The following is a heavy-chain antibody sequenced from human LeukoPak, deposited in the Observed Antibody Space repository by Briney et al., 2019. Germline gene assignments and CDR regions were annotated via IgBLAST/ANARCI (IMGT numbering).Heavy chain of an antibody. CDR1: GFTFSSHH. CDR3: ARATLNIGNYCYFDY. Sequence: GGSLRLSCAASGFTFSSHHMHWVRQAPGKGLEWVSSISGNSDYIYYADSLKGRFTISRDNAKNSLYLQMTSLRAEDTAVFYCARATLNIGNYCYFDYWGQGTLVTVSS. CDR2: ISGNSDYI. D-gene: IGHD2/OR15-2a*01. J-gene: IGHJ4*02. V-gene: IGHV3-21*01.